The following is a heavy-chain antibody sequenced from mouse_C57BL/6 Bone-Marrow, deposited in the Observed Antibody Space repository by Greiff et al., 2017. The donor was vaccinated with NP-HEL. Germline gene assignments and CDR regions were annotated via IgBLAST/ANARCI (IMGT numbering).Heavy chain of an antibody. V-gene: IGHV5-4*01. Sequence: EAKLMESGGGFVKPGGSLKLSCAASGFTFSSYAMSWVRQTPEKRLEWVATISDGGSYTYYPDNVKGRFTISRYNAKNNLYLQMSHLKSEDTAMYYCAREGVVAMDYWGQGTSVTVSS. J-gene: IGHJ4*01. CDR2: ISDGGSYT. CDR3: AREGVVAMDY. D-gene: IGHD1-1*01. CDR1: GFTFSSYA.